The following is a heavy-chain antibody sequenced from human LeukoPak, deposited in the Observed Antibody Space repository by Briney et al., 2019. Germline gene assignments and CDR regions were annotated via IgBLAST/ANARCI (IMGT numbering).Heavy chain of an antibody. CDR1: GGSFSGYY. CDR3: ARVKGIYSLWDDAFDI. Sequence: PSETLSLTCAVYGGSFSGYYWSWIRQPPGKGLEWIGSIYYSGSTNYNPSLKSRVTISVDTSKNQFSLKLSSVTAADTAVYYCARVKGIYSLWDDAFDIWGHGTMVTVSS. D-gene: IGHD5-18*01. J-gene: IGHJ3*02. CDR2: IYYSGST. V-gene: IGHV4-34*01.